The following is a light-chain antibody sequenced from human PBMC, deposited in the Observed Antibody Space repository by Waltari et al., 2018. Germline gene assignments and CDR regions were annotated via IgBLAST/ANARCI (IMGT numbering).Light chain of an antibody. CDR3: SSPSTNNVVV. CDR1: SGDIRVSDF. CDR2: DVN. J-gene: IGLJ2*01. Sequence: QSALTQPASVSASPGQSITISCPGTSGDIRVSDFVSWYQHHPGRAPKVLIFDVNHRPSGISDRFSGSKSGNTASLTISGLQAEDDADYYCSSPSTNNVVVFGGGTKVTVL. V-gene: IGLV2-14*01.